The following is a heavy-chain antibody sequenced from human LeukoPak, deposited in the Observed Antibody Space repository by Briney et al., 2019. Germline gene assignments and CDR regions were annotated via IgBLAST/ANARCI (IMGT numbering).Heavy chain of an antibody. CDR2: VSYSGAT. Sequence: SETLSLTCTVSGGSISGHFWSWIRQPPGKGLEWIGFVSYSGATNYSPSFNGRVTISLDTSKSQFTLNLNSVTAADTAVYFCARGGASSRYFGYWGQGTLVTVSS. J-gene: IGHJ4*02. D-gene: IGHD1-26*01. V-gene: IGHV4-59*11. CDR1: GGSISGHF. CDR3: ARGGASSRYFGY.